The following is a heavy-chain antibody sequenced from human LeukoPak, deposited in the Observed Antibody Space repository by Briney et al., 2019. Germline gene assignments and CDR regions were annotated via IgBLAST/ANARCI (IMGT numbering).Heavy chain of an antibody. Sequence: SETLSLTCAVYGGSFSGYYWSWIRQPPGKGLEWIGEINHSGSTNYNPPLKSRVTISVDTSKNQFSLKLSSVTAADTAVYYCARGGVSYDYVWGSYRYLSWFDPWGQGTLVTVSS. CDR1: GGSFSGYY. CDR2: INHSGST. V-gene: IGHV4-34*01. D-gene: IGHD3-16*02. J-gene: IGHJ5*02. CDR3: ARGGVSYDYVWGSYRYLSWFDP.